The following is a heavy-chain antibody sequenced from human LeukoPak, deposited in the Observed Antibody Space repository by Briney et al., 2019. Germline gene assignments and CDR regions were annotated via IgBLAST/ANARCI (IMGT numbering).Heavy chain of an antibody. V-gene: IGHV3-23*01. CDR1: RFTFSNYA. CDR3: AKAPRKFRGIIITPLYYFDY. Sequence: GGSLRLSCAASRFTFSNYAMSWVRQAPGKGLEWVSTISGSAENTYYADSVKGRFIISRDNSKNTLYLQMNSLRAEDTAIYFCAKAPRKFRGIIITPLYYFDYWGQGALVTVSS. CDR2: ISGSAENT. D-gene: IGHD3-10*01. J-gene: IGHJ4*02.